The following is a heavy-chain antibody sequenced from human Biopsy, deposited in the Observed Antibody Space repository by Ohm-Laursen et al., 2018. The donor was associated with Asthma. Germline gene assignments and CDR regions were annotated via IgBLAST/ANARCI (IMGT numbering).Heavy chain of an antibody. D-gene: IGHD1-26*01. CDR3: ARAGALIVGATMGY. CDR1: GDILSSFG. J-gene: IGHJ4*02. Sequence: SSVKVSCKAHGDILSSFGMKWVRKAPGQGLEWMGGVIPIYGTTHTAQKFQGRVTMTRDTSTSTVYMELSSLRSEDTAVYYCARAGALIVGATMGYWGQGTLVTVSS. V-gene: IGHV1-69*05. CDR2: VIPIYGTT.